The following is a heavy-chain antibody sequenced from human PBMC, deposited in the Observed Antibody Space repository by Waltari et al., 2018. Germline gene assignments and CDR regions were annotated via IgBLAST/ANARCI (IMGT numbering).Heavy chain of an antibody. J-gene: IGHJ4*02. V-gene: IGHV7-4-1*02. Sequence: QVQLVQSGSELKKPGASVKVSCKASGSTFTSYAMNWVRQAPGQGLEWMGWINTNTGNPTYAQGFTGRFVFSLDTSVSTAYLQISSLKAEDTAVYYCARPPDGRPITIFGVAPFDYWGQGTLVTVSS. CDR3: ARPPDGRPITIFGVAPFDY. D-gene: IGHD3-3*01. CDR1: GSTFTSYA. CDR2: INTNTGNP.